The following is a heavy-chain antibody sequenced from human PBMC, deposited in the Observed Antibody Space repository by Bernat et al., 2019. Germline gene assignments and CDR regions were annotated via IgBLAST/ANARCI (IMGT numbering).Heavy chain of an antibody. D-gene: IGHD3-10*01. V-gene: IGHV3-23*04. Sequence: EVQLVESGGGFVQSGGSLRLSCAASGFSFSSYDMYWVRQAPGKGLEWVSAISGSGDSTYYADSVKGRFSISRDSSKNTLYLQLNSLRAEDTAIFYCARDVGPTVMVQGVISPWGQGTLVTVSS. CDR2: ISGSGDST. CDR3: ARDVGPTVMVQGVISP. J-gene: IGHJ5*02. CDR1: GFSFSSYD.